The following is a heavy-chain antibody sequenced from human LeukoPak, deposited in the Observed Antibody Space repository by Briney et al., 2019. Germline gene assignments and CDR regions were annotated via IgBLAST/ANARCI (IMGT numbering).Heavy chain of an antibody. CDR2: ISYDGSNK. CDR1: GFTFSSYA. V-gene: IGHV3-30-3*01. J-gene: IGHJ3*02. D-gene: IGHD3-10*01. CDR3: ARDHSVSTMVRGVIGKAFDI. Sequence: GGSLRLSCAASGFTFSSYAMHWVRQAPGKGLEWVAVISYDGSNKYYADSVKGRFTISRDNSKNTLYLQMNSLRAEDTAVYYCARDHSVSTMVRGVIGKAFDIWGQGTMVTVSS.